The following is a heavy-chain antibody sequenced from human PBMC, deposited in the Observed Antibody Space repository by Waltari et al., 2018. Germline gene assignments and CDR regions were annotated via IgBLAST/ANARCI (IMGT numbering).Heavy chain of an antibody. CDR1: GFTFSSYG. V-gene: IGHV3-30*02. CDR2: IRYDGSNK. J-gene: IGHJ5*02. D-gene: IGHD6-6*01. CDR3: AKDSSSSSAYWFDP. Sequence: QVQLVESGGGVVQPGGSLRLSCAASGFTFSSYGMPWVRQAPGKGLEWVAFIRYDGSNKYYADSGKCRFTISRDNSKNTLYLQMNSLRAEDTAVYYCAKDSSSSSAYWFDPWGQGTLVTVSS.